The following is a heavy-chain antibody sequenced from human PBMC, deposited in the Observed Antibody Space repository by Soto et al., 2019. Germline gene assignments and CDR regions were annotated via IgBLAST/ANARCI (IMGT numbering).Heavy chain of an antibody. CDR3: AREGRDLNWYFDL. J-gene: IGHJ2*01. D-gene: IGHD3-10*01. CDR2: ISSSSSYT. Sequence: QVQLVESGGGLVKPGGSLRLSCAASGFTFSDYYMSWIRQAPGKGLEWVSYISSSSSYTNYADSVKGRFTISRDNAKNSLYLQMNSLRAEDTAVYYCAREGRDLNWYFDLWGRGTLVTVSS. V-gene: IGHV3-11*05. CDR1: GFTFSDYY.